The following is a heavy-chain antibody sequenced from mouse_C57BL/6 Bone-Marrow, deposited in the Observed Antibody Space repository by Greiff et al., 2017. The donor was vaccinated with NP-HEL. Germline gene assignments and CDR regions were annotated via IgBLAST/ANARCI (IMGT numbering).Heavy chain of an antibody. Sequence: VQLQQSGAELVKPGASVKLSCTASGFNIKDYYMHWVKQRTEQGLAWIGRIDPEDGETKYAPKFQGKATITADTSSNTAYLQLSSLTSEDTAVYYCAYYYGSSYGYFDVWGTGTTVTVSS. V-gene: IGHV14-2*01. CDR3: AYYYGSSYGYFDV. CDR1: GFNIKDYY. CDR2: IDPEDGET. J-gene: IGHJ1*03. D-gene: IGHD1-1*01.